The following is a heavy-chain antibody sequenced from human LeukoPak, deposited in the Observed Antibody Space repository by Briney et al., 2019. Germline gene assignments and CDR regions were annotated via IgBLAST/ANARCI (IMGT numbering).Heavy chain of an antibody. CDR2: ITGDASNI. CDR3: ARDITDYYDSGSPGPFDS. Sequence: PGGSLRLSCAASGFTFENYAMHWVRQAPGKGLEWVSLITGDASNIYYVDSVKGRFTISRDNSKNSLYLQMNSLRTEDTALYYCARDITDYYDSGSPGPFDSWGQGTLVTVSS. CDR1: GFTFENYA. D-gene: IGHD3-10*01. V-gene: IGHV3-43*02. J-gene: IGHJ4*02.